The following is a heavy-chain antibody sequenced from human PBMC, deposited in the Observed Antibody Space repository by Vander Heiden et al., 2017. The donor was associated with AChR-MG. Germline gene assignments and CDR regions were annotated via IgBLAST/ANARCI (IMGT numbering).Heavy chain of an antibody. Sequence: EVQLVASGGGLVQLGRSLRLSCAASGFTLAVYAMDWVRQAPGKGLELVSGIRWNSGSIGYADSVKGRFTISRDNAKNSLYLQMNSLRAEDTALYYCAKGTYGAGSCPDYWGQGTLVTVSA. CDR2: IRWNSGSI. V-gene: IGHV3-9*01. CDR3: AKGTYGAGSCPDY. CDR1: GFTLAVYA. J-gene: IGHJ4*02. D-gene: IGHD3-10*01.